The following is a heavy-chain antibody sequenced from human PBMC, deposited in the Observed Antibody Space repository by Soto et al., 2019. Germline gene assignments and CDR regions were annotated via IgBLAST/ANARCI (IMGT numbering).Heavy chain of an antibody. CDR1: GFTFSSYS. J-gene: IGHJ6*02. D-gene: IGHD3-16*01. CDR2: ISSSSSTI. V-gene: IGHV3-48*02. CDR3: ARVGAGDSANYYYYGMDV. Sequence: GSLRLSCAASGFTFSSYSMNWVRQAPGKGLEWVSYISSSSSTIYYADSVKGRFTISRDNAKNSLYLQMNSLRDEDTAVYYCARVGAGDSANYYYYGMDVWGQGTTVTVSS.